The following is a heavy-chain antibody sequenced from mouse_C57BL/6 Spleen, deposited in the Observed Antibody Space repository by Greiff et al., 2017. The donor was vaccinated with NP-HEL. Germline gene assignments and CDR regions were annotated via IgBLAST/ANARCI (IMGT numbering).Heavy chain of an antibody. V-gene: IGHV1-82*01. CDR3: AREEDGNLFFDY. CDR1: GYAFSSSW. J-gene: IGHJ2*01. D-gene: IGHD2-1*01. CDR2: IYPGDGDT. Sequence: QVQLKESGPELVKPGASVKISCKASGYAFSSSWMNWVKQRPGKGLEWIGRIYPGDGDTNYNGKFKGKATLTADKSSSSAYMQLSSLTSEDSAVYFCAREEDGNLFFDYWGQGTTLTVSS.